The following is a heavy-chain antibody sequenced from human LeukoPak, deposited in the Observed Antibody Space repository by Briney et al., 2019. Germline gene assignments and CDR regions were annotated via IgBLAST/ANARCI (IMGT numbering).Heavy chain of an antibody. CDR1: GGSISSSSYY. V-gene: IGHV4-39*07. CDR2: IYYSGST. J-gene: IGHJ4*02. Sequence: KPSETLSLTCTVSGGSISSSSYYWGWIRQPPGKGLEWIGSIYYSGSTYYNPSLQSRVTISVDTSKNQFSLNLSSVTAADTAVFYCARGHDYFDYWAREPWSPSPQ. CDR3: ARGHDYFDY.